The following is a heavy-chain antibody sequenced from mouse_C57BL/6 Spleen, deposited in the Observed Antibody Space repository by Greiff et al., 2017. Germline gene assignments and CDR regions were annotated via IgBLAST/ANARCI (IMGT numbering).Heavy chain of an antibody. Sequence: VQLQQSGAELARPGASVKLSCKASGYTFTSYGISWVKQRTGQGLEWIGEIYPRSGNTYYNEKFKGKDTLTADKSSSTAYMELRSLTSEDSAVYFCANYGSSYEYAMDYWGQGTSVTVSS. CDR3: ANYGSSYEYAMDY. D-gene: IGHD1-1*01. CDR1: GYTFTSYG. V-gene: IGHV1-81*01. CDR2: IYPRSGNT. J-gene: IGHJ4*01.